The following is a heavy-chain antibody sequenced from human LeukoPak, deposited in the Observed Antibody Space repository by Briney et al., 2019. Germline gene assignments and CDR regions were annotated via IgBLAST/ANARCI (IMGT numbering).Heavy chain of an antibody. CDR1: GFTFDDYA. D-gene: IGHD2-2*01. CDR3: VKHVVPVSRSGFGY. J-gene: IGHJ4*02. V-gene: IGHV3-9*01. Sequence: GRSLRHSCAASGFTFDDYAMHWVRQAPGKGLEWVSTINWNSGGIGYADSVKGRFTISRDNAKNSLYLHLNSLRPEDTALYYCVKHVVPVSRSGFGYWGQGTLVTVSS. CDR2: INWNSGGI.